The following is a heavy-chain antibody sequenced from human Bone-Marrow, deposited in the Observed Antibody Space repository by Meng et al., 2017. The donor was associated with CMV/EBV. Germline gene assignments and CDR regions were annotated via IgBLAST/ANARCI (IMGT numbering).Heavy chain of an antibody. CDR2: IFYLGST. CDR1: GASISSSSHY. CDR3: ARHGQRSDYAGMDV. D-gene: IGHD2-2*01. V-gene: IGHV4-39*01. Sequence: SETLSLTCTVSGASISSSSHYRAWLRQPPGKGLEWIGNIFYLGSTYSNPSLMSRLTIFVDPSKNQLSLRLSSLTAADTAVYYCARHGQRSDYAGMDVWGQGTAVTVSS. J-gene: IGHJ6*02.